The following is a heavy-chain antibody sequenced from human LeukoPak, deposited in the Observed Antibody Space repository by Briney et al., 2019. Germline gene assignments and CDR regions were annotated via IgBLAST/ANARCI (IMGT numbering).Heavy chain of an antibody. D-gene: IGHD5-18*01. CDR1: GYTFTGYY. CDR2: INPNSGGT. V-gene: IGHV1-2*02. J-gene: IGHJ3*02. CDR3: ARVKGRLPNPYDAFGI. Sequence: ASVKVSCKASGYTFTGYYMHWVRQAPGQGLEWMGWINPNSGGTNYAQKFQGRVTMTRDTSISTAYMELSRLRSDDTAVYYCARVKGRLPNPYDAFGIWGQGTMVTVSS.